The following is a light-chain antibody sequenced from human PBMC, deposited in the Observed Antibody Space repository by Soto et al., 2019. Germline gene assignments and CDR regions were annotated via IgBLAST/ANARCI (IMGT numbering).Light chain of an antibody. CDR2: EVS. Sequence: QSVLTQPASVAGSPGQSITISCTGTSSDVGAYNYVSWYQHHPGKAPKLMIYEVSSRPSGVSNRFSGSKSGNTASLIISGLQAEDEADYYCSSYTSSSTSVFGTGTKVT. V-gene: IGLV2-14*01. CDR1: SSDVGAYNY. CDR3: SSYTSSSTSV. J-gene: IGLJ1*01.